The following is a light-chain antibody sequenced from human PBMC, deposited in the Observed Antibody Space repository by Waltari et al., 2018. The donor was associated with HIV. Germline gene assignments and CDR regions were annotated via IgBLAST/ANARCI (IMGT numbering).Light chain of an antibody. CDR2: ANN. J-gene: IGLJ2*01. Sequence: QSVLTQPPSASGTPGQRVTMSCSGSSSNIGSHTVQWYQHLPGTAPKLLIYANNQRPSGVPDRFSGSNSGTSASLAIIGLQSDDEADYYCAACDDSLNGRIFGGGTKLTVL. CDR1: SSNIGSHT. V-gene: IGLV1-44*01. CDR3: AACDDSLNGRI.